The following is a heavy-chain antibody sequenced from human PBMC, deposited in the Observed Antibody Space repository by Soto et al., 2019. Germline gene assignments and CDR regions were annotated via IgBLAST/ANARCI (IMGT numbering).Heavy chain of an antibody. D-gene: IGHD4-17*01. CDR3: AKGKGGDYYDPLFGY. CDR1: GFTFDDYA. J-gene: IGHJ4*02. Sequence: EVQLVESGGGLVQPGRYLRLSCAASGFTFDDYAMHWVRQASGKGLEWVSGISWNSGSIGYSDSVKGRFTISSDNAKNSLSLQIHSLRAEATALYYCAKGKGGDYYDPLFGYWGQGTLVTVSS. V-gene: IGHV3-9*01. CDR2: ISWNSGSI.